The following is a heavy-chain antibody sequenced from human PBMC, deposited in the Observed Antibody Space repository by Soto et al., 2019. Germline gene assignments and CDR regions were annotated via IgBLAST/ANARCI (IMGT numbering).Heavy chain of an antibody. D-gene: IGHD6-6*01. CDR3: ARAKEYTSSSGMDV. CDR1: GDSVSSNSAA. Sequence: PSQTLSLTCAISGDSVSSNSAAWNWIRQSPSRGLEWLGRTYYRSKWYNDYAVSVHSRIRINPDTSKNQFSLQLNSVTPEDTAVYYCARAKEYTSSSGMDVWGQGTTVTVSS. CDR2: TYYRSKWYN. J-gene: IGHJ6*02. V-gene: IGHV6-1*01.